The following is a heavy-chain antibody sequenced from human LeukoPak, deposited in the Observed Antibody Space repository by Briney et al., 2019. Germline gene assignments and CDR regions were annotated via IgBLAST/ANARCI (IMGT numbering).Heavy chain of an antibody. CDR2: IYTSGST. Sequence: SQTLSLTCTVSGGSISSGRYYWSWIRQPAGKGLEWIGRIYTSGSTNYNPSLKSRVTISVDTSKNQFSLKLSSVTAADTAVYYRAREVVPAAIDYYYYYMDVWGKGTTVTVSS. CDR3: AREVVPAAIDYYYYYMDV. D-gene: IGHD2-2*02. J-gene: IGHJ6*03. V-gene: IGHV4-61*02. CDR1: GGSISSGRYY.